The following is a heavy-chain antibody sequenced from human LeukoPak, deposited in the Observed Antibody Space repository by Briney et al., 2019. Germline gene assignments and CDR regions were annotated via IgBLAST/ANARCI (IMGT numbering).Heavy chain of an antibody. D-gene: IGHD3-9*01. V-gene: IGHV1-69*13. CDR1: GGTFSSYA. CDR3: ARDVGGGGPLPYDILTGYYPTVYGMDV. CDR2: IIPIFGTA. Sequence: SVKVSCKASGGTFSSYAISWVRQAPGQGLEWMGGIIPIFGTANYAQKFQGRVTITADESTSTAYMELSSLRSEDTAVYYCARDVGGGGPLPYDILTGYYPTVYGMDVWGQGTTVTVSS. J-gene: IGHJ6*02.